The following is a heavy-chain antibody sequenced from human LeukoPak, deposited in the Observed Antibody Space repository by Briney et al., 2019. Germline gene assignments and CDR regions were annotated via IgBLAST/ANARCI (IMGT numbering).Heavy chain of an antibody. CDR3: ARDGEIKFDP. CDR2: IYYNGST. Sequence: KTSETLSLTCTVSGGSVSSGSYYWSWIRQPPGKGLEWIGYIYYNGSTNYNPSLKSRVTISVDTSKNQFSLKLSSVTAADTAVYYCARDGEIKFDPWGQGTLVTVSS. V-gene: IGHV4-61*01. D-gene: IGHD4-17*01. J-gene: IGHJ5*02. CDR1: GGSVSSGSYY.